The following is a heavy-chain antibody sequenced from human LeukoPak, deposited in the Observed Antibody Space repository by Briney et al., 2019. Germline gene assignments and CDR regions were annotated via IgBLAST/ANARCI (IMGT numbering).Heavy chain of an antibody. CDR1: GFTFSSYG. J-gene: IGHJ4*02. D-gene: IGHD1-1*01. CDR2: TNGGGTNT. V-gene: IGHV3-23*01. CDR3: AKKRSTTRVTQFDY. Sequence: GGSLRLSCVGSGFTFSSYGMSWVRQAPGKGLEWLSATNGGGTNTFYADSVKGRFTISRDNSKNTLYLQMNSLRADDTAVYYCAKKRSTTRVTQFDYWGQGTLVTVSS.